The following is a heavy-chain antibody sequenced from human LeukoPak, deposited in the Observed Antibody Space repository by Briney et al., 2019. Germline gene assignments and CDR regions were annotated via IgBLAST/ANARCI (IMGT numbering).Heavy chain of an antibody. CDR1: GGSISSSSFY. V-gene: IGHV4-39*07. J-gene: IGHJ4*02. CDR3: ARDNYYDTSGVTDY. CDR2: IYYSGST. Sequence: SETLSLTCTVSGGSISSSSFYWGWIRQPPGKGLEWIGSIYYSGSTYYNPSLKSRVTISVDTSKNQFSLKLSSVTAADTAVYYCARDNYYDTSGVTDYWGQGTLVTVSS. D-gene: IGHD3-22*01.